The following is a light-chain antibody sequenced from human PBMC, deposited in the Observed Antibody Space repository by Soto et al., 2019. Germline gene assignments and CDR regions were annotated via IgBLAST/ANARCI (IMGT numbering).Light chain of an antibody. CDR2: KAS. CDR1: QSIGSW. J-gene: IGKJ2*01. V-gene: IGKV1-5*03. Sequence: DIQMTQSPSTLSASVGDRVTITCRASQSIGSWLAWSQQKPGKAPKLLIYKASSLKSGVPSRFSGSGSGTEFTLTLSSLQPDDFATYYCQQYNSYPLTFGQGTQLEMK. CDR3: QQYNSYPLT.